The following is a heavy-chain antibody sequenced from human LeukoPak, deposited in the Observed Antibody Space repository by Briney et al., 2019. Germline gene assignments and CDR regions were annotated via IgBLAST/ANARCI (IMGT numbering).Heavy chain of an antibody. CDR1: GFTFSSYA. CDR3: ARWYVLPYYYYGMDV. CDR2: ISYDGSNK. D-gene: IGHD2-15*01. Sequence: GRSLRLSCAASGFTFSSYAMHWVRQDPGKGLEWVAVISYDGSNKYYAESVKGRFTISRDNSKNTLYLQMSSLRAEDTAVYYCARWYVLPYYYYGMDVWGQGTTVTVSS. V-gene: IGHV3-30*04. J-gene: IGHJ6*02.